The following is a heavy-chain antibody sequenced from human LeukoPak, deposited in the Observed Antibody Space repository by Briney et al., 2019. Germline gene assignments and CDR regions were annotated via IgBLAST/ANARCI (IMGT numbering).Heavy chain of an antibody. CDR1: GFTFGDYA. V-gene: IGHV3-49*04. CDR3: TRDGTKYRGYDYTALY. Sequence: GRSLRLSCTASGFTFGDYAMSWVRQAPGKGLEWVGFIRSKAYGGTTEYAASVKGRFTISRDDSKSIAYLQMNSLKTEDTAVYYCTRDGTKYRGYDYTALYWGQGTLVTVSS. CDR2: IRSKAYGGTT. D-gene: IGHD5-12*01. J-gene: IGHJ4*02.